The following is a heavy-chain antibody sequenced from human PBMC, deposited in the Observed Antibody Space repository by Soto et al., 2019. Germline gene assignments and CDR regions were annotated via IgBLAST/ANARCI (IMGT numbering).Heavy chain of an antibody. V-gene: IGHV4-4*02. CDR3: ASRDPGTSVDY. J-gene: IGHJ4*02. D-gene: IGHD1-7*01. CDR1: GASFTSNDW. Sequence: SETLSLTCTVSGASFTSNDWWTWVRQPPGRGLEWIGEIYRTGSTNYNPSLKSRVTISLDKSENQFSLKVTSLTAADTAVYYCASRDPGTSVDYWGQGTLVTVSS. CDR2: IYRTGST.